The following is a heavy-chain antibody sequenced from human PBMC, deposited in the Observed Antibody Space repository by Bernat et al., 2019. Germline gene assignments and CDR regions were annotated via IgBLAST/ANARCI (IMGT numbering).Heavy chain of an antibody. V-gene: IGHV3-15*07. CDR1: GFTFSNAW. CDR2: IKSKTDGGTT. Sequence: EVQLVESGGGLVKPGGSFRLSCAASGFTFSNAWMNWVRQAPGKGLEWVGRIKSKTDGGTTDYAAPVKGRFTISRDDSKNTLYLQMNSLKTEDTAVYYCTATPLAYYYDSALGWFDPWGQGTLVTVSS. D-gene: IGHD3-22*01. CDR3: TATPLAYYYDSALGWFDP. J-gene: IGHJ5*02.